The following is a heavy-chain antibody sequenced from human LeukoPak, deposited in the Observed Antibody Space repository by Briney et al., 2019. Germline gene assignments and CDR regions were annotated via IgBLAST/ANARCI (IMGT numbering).Heavy chain of an antibody. CDR3: ARRGPPWWDY. CDR2: IRDSGSS. Sequence: SETLSLTCTVSGGSISSGDYYWSWIRQPPGKGLEWIGYIRDSGSSSFNPSLQSRVTMSVDTSKNQFSLKLRTVTAADTAVYYCARRGPPWWDYWGQGTLVTVSS. CDR1: GGSISSGDYY. D-gene: IGHD2-15*01. J-gene: IGHJ4*02. V-gene: IGHV4-61*08.